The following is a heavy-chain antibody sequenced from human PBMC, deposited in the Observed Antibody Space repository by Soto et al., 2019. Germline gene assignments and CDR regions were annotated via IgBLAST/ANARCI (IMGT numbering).Heavy chain of an antibody. D-gene: IGHD1-7*01. Sequence: QVQLVESGGGVVQPGRSLRLSCAASGFSFSTYGIHWVRQAPGKGLEWVAVIWHDGNNIHYPDSVKGRFTISRDNSKETLYLQRNSLRDEDTAMYYCARAGRVSTTQWGWFDPWGQGTLVIVSS. J-gene: IGHJ5*02. CDR1: GFSFSTYG. CDR2: IWHDGNNI. CDR3: ARAGRVSTTQWGWFDP. V-gene: IGHV3-33*01.